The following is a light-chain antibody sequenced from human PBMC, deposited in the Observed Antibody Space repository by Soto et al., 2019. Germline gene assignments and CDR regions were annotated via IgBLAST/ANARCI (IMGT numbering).Light chain of an antibody. J-gene: IGKJ1*01. CDR1: QSVISN. V-gene: IGKV3-15*01. CDR3: QQYSSWPPWT. Sequence: DIVMTQSPATLFVSPGERATLSCRAIQSVISNLAWYQQKPGQAPRLLIYGASARATGIPARFSGSGSGTEFTLTISSLESEDYAVSYCQQYSSWPPWTFGQGTKVDIK. CDR2: GAS.